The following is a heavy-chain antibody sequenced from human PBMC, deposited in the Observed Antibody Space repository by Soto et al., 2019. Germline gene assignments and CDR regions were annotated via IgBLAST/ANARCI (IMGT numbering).Heavy chain of an antibody. Sequence: GGSLRLSCAASGFAFSNYAMHWVRQAPGKGLEWVSSISTSIDATYYADSVKGRFTISRDNSKNTLYLQMNSLRAEDTAVYYCARDHSSTFFYYGMDVWGQGTTVTVSS. V-gene: IGHV3-23*01. CDR1: GFAFSNYA. J-gene: IGHJ6*02. D-gene: IGHD6-13*01. CDR3: ARDHSSTFFYYGMDV. CDR2: ISTSIDAT.